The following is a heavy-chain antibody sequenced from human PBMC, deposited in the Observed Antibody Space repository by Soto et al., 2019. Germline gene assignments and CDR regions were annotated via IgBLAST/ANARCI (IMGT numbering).Heavy chain of an antibody. CDR2: IYYSGST. CDR1: SGSSINYY. CDR3: ASRLSLATTTGYAFAL. V-gene: IGHV4-59*01. D-gene: IGHD1-26*01. J-gene: IGHJ3*01. Sequence: QVQLQESGPGLVKPSETLSLTCTVASGSSINYYWSWIRQPPGKGLEWIGFIYYSGSTNYNSFLKGRFTMSVDISRHQLSLKLNSVTAADTAVYYCASRLSLATTTGYAFALWGQGTMVTVSS.